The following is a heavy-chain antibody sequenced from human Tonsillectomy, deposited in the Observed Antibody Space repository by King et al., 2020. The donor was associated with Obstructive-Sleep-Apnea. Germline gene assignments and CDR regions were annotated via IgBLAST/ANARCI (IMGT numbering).Heavy chain of an antibody. Sequence: VQLQQWGAGLLKPSETLSLTCAVYGGSFSGYYWSWIRQPPGKGLEWIWEINHSGSTNYNPSLKSRVTISVDTSKNQFSLKLSSVTAADTAVYYCARAYDYVWGSYDYWGQGTLVTVSS. CDR2: INHSGST. V-gene: IGHV4-34*01. D-gene: IGHD3-16*01. CDR3: ARAYDYVWGSYDY. CDR1: GGSFSGYY. J-gene: IGHJ4*02.